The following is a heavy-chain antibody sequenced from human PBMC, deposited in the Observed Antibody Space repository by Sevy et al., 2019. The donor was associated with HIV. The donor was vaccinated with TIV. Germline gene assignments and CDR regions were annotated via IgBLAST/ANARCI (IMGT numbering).Heavy chain of an antibody. D-gene: IGHD6-6*01. Sequence: GGSLRLSCAASGFTFGSYWMSWVRQAPGKGLEWVANIKQDGSEKYYVDSVKGRFTISRDNAKNSLYLQMNSLRAEDTAVYYCARDHSIAARPTYFDYWGQGTLVTVSS. V-gene: IGHV3-7*03. CDR2: IKQDGSEK. CDR1: GFTFGSYW. CDR3: ARDHSIAARPTYFDY. J-gene: IGHJ4*02.